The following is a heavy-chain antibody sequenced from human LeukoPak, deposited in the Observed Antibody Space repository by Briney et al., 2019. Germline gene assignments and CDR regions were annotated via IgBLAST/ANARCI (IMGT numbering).Heavy chain of an antibody. J-gene: IGHJ6*02. Sequence: PGGSLRLSCAASGFTFSSYAMHWVRQAPGKGLEWVAVISYDGSNKYYADSVKGRFTISRDNSKNTLYLQMNSLRAEDTAVYYCARDQYYYGMDVWGQGTTVTVSS. D-gene: IGHD2/OR15-2a*01. CDR1: GFTFSSYA. CDR3: ARDQYYYGMDV. CDR2: ISYDGSNK. V-gene: IGHV3-30-3*01.